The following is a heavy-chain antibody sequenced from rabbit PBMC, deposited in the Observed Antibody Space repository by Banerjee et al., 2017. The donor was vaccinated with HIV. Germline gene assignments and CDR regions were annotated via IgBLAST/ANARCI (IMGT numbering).Heavy chain of an antibody. J-gene: IGHJ5*01. D-gene: IGHD4-1*01. Sequence: QEQLVESGGGLFQPGGSLALTCKASGFSLSENYAMCWVRQAPGKGLEWIGCINCVVHTTHYANWAKGRVTISKTSSTAVTLQMSSLTAADTATYFCARKYASAWGGWLDLLGPGTLVTVS. CDR3: ARKYASAWGGWLDL. CDR2: INCVVHTT. CDR1: GFSLSENYA. V-gene: IGHV1S45*01.